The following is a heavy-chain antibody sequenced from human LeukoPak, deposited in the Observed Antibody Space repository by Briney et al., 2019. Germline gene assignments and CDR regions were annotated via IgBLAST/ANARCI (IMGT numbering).Heavy chain of an antibody. V-gene: IGHV3-7*01. D-gene: IGHD6-13*01. CDR3: ARGNLIGHSSSWYLFDY. CDR1: GFTFSSYW. Sequence: GGSLRLSCAASGFTFSSYWMSWVRQAPGKGLEWVANIKQDGSEKYYVDSVKGRFTISRDNAKNSLYLQMNSLRAEDTAVYYCARGNLIGHSSSWYLFDYWGQGALVTVSS. J-gene: IGHJ4*02. CDR2: IKQDGSEK.